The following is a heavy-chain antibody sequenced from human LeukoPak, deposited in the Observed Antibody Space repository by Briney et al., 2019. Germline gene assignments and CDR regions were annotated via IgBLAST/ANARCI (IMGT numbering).Heavy chain of an antibody. CDR2: ISSSSSYI. CDR1: GFTFSSYS. J-gene: IGHJ4*02. V-gene: IGHV3-21*04. CDR3: ARALGAAAGIDY. D-gene: IGHD6-13*01. Sequence: GSLRLSCAASGFTFSSYSMNWVRQAPGKGLEWVSSISSSSSYIYYADSVKGRFTISRDNSKNTLYLQMNSLRAEDTAVYYCARALGAAAGIDYWGQGTLVTVSS.